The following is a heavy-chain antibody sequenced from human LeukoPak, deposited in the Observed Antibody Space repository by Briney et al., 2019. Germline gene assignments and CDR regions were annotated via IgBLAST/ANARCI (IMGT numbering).Heavy chain of an antibody. D-gene: IGHD2-8*01. CDR1: GYTFTGNY. J-gene: IGHJ4*02. CDR3: AREIGVSRYFDY. V-gene: IGHV1-2*02. CDR2: INPNSGGT. Sequence: GASVKVSCKASGYTFTGNYMHWVRQAPGQGLEWMGWINPNSGGTNYAQKFQGRVTMTRDTSISTAYMELSRLRSDDTAVYYCAREIGVSRYFDYWGQGTLVTVSS.